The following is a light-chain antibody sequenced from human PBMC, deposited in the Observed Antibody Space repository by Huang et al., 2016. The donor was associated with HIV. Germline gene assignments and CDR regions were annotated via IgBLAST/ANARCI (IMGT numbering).Light chain of an antibody. J-gene: IGKJ2*01. CDR2: WAS. CDR1: QSVLYFANNKNY. Sequence: DIVMTQSPDSLAVSLGGRATIKCKSSQSVLYFANNKNYLAWYQQKPGQPPKLLIYWASTREFGVPDRFSGSGSGTDCTLTISGLQAEDVAVYYCQQYYNTPYTFGQGTKLEIK. V-gene: IGKV4-1*01. CDR3: QQYYNTPYT.